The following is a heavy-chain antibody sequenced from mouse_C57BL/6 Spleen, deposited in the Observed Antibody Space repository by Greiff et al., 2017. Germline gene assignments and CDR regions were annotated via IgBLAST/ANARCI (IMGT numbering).Heavy chain of an antibody. CDR3: ARGYYGSSYVWFAY. J-gene: IGHJ3*01. V-gene: IGHV1-18*01. Sequence: EVQLQQSGPELVKPGASVKIPCKASGYTFTDYNMDWVKQSHGKSLEWIGDINPNNGVTIYNQKFKGKATLTVDKSSSTAYMELRSLTSEDTAVYYCARGYYGSSYVWFAYWGQGTLVTVSA. D-gene: IGHD1-1*01. CDR1: GYTFTDYN. CDR2: INPNNGVT.